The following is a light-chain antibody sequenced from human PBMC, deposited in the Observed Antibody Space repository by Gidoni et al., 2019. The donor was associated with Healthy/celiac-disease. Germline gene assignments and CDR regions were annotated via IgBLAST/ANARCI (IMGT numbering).Light chain of an antibody. CDR2: AAS. Sequence: DIQMTQSPSSLSASVGDRVTITCRASQSISSYLNWYQQKPGKAPKLLIYAASSLQSGVPSRFSGSGSGTDFTLTISSLQPEDFATYYCQQSYSTPNPLTFXGXTKVEIK. J-gene: IGKJ4*01. V-gene: IGKV1-39*01. CDR1: QSISSY. CDR3: QQSYSTPNPLT.